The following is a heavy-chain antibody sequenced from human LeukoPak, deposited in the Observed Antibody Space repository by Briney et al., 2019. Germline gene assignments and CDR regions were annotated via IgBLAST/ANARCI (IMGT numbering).Heavy chain of an antibody. V-gene: IGHV3-23*01. J-gene: IGHJ6*02. CDR1: GFTFSSYA. D-gene: IGHD5-18*01. CDR2: ISGSGGST. Sequence: GGSLRLFCAASGFTFSSYAMSWVRQAPGKGLEWVSAISGSGGSTYYADSVKGRFTISRDNSKSTLYLQMNSLRAEDTAVYYCAKGGSTAMPIYYYGMDVWGQGTTVTVSS. CDR3: AKGGSTAMPIYYYGMDV.